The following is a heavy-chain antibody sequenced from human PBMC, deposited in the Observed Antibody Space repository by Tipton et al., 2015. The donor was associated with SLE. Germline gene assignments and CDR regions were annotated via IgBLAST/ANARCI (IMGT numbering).Heavy chain of an antibody. CDR1: GFTFSSYW. CDR3: AKHRVAGPLES. Sequence: GSLRLSCAASGFTFSSYWMHWVRQAPGKGLVWVSGINRDGSSTSYADSAKGRFTISRDNSKKTLYLQMNRLRAEDTAVYYCAKHRVAGPLESWGQETLVTVSS. CDR2: INRDGSST. V-gene: IGHV3-74*01. J-gene: IGHJ4*02. D-gene: IGHD6-19*01.